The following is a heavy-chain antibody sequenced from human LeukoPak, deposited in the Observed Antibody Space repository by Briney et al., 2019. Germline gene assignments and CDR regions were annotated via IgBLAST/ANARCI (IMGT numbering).Heavy chain of an antibody. J-gene: IGHJ3*02. CDR1: GGSISGYY. D-gene: IGHD6-6*01. V-gene: IGHV4-59*08. CDR2: VYYSGST. Sequence: SETLSLTCTVSGGSISGYYWSWIRQPPRKGLEWMGCVYYSGSTNYNPSLNRRLTISMDTSENQFSLKLSSVTAADTAVYYSAREYSSSSGRRAFDIWGQGTMVTVSS. CDR3: AREYSSSSGRRAFDI.